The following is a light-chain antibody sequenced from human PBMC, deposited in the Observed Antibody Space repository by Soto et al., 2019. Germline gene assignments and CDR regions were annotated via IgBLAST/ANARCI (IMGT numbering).Light chain of an antibody. V-gene: IGKV3D-15*01. Sequence: EIVMTQSPVTLSVSPGERFTLSCSSSESSVNVLSFFQTKPGQAPRPLIFYISTRATGIPARFSGSGSGTEFTLTINSLQSEDSAVYYCQQHNQWPITFGQGTRLEIK. CDR2: YIS. CDR3: QQHNQWPIT. J-gene: IGKJ5*01. CDR1: ESSVNV.